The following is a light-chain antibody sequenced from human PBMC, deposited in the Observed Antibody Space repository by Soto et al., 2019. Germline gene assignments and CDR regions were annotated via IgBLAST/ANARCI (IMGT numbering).Light chain of an antibody. J-gene: IGLJ1*01. V-gene: IGLV2-23*02. CDR3: CSYAGSSTFPYV. CDR2: EVS. CDR1: SSDVGSYNL. Sequence: LTQPASVSGSPGQSITISCTGASSDVGSYNLVSWYQQHPGKAPKLMIYEVSKRPSGVSNRFSGSKSGNTASLTISGLQAEDEADYYCCSYAGSSTFPYVFGTGTKVTVL.